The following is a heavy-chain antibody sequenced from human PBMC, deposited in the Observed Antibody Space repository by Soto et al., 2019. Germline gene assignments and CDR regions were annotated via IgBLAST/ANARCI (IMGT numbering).Heavy chain of an antibody. Sequence: GGSLRLSCAASGFTFSSYAMSWVRQAPGKGLEWVSAISGSGGSTYYADSVKGRFTISRDNSKNTLYLQMNSLRAEDTAVYYCAKDQGIHSKTWLVTGSSDYWGQGTLVTVSS. V-gene: IGHV3-23*01. CDR2: ISGSGGST. D-gene: IGHD6-19*01. CDR3: AKDQGIHSKTWLVTGSSDY. CDR1: GFTFSSYA. J-gene: IGHJ4*02.